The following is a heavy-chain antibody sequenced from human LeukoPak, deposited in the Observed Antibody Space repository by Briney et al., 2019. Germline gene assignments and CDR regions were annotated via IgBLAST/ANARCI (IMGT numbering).Heavy chain of an antibody. CDR3: ARVKLRVRGVIPSYYYGMDV. CDR1: GGSISSYY. CDR2: IYYSGST. V-gene: IGHV4-59*12. D-gene: IGHD3-10*01. J-gene: IGHJ6*02. Sequence: SETLSLTCTVSGGSISSYYWSWIRQPPGKGLEWIGYIYYSGSTNYNPSLKSRVTISVDTSKNQFSLKLSSVTAADTAVYYCARVKLRVRGVIPSYYYGMDVWGQGTTVTVSS.